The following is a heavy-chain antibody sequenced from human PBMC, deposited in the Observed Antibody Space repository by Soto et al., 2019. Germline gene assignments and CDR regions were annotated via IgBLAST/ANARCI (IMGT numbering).Heavy chain of an antibody. Sequence: EVQLLESGGGLVQPGGSLRLSCGVSGFTFNDFEMNWVRQAPGKGLEWLAYIDGSGTTKKYADSVRGRFTIARDNLNNSLFLQMSSLSAADTAMSYCARGFGRFNYWGQGPGVAVSA. J-gene: IGHJ4*02. CDR3: ARGFGRFNY. CDR1: GFTFNDFE. CDR2: IDGSGTTK. V-gene: IGHV3-48*03. D-gene: IGHD3-10*01.